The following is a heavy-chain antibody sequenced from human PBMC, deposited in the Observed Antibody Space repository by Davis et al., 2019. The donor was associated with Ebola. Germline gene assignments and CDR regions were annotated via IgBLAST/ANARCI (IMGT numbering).Heavy chain of an antibody. CDR2: ITPSSSDT. J-gene: IGHJ4*02. D-gene: IGHD6-6*01. CDR1: GFTLSSYS. Sequence: GGSLRLSCAASGFTLSSYSMSWVRQAPGKGLEWVSSITPSSSDTYYADSVKGRFTISRDNAKNSLYLQMNSLRAEDTAVYYCARDREYSSSDFDYWGQGTLVTVSS. V-gene: IGHV3-21*01. CDR3: ARDREYSSSDFDY.